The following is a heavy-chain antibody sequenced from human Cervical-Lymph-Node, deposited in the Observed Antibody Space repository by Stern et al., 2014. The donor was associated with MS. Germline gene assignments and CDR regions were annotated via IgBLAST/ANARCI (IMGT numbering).Heavy chain of an antibody. CDR1: GFTFSSYA. Sequence: VQLVESGGGVVQPGRSLRLSCAASGFTFSSYAMHWVRQAPGKGLEWVAVISYDGSNKYYADSVKGRFTISRDNSKNTLYLQMNSLRAEDTAVYYCASQEEAYWGQGTLVTVSS. J-gene: IGHJ4*02. CDR2: ISYDGSNK. CDR3: ASQEEAY. V-gene: IGHV3-30*04.